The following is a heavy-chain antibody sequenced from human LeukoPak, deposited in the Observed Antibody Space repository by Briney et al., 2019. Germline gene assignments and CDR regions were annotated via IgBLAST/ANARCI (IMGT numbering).Heavy chain of an antibody. CDR1: RFTFSSYA. CDR2: ISYDGSNK. V-gene: IGHV3-30-3*01. CDR3: ARPENRVYYYCGMDV. Sequence: GGSLRLSCAASRFTFSSYAMHWVRQAPGKGLEWVAVISYDGSNKYYADSVKGRFTISRDNSKNTLYLQMNSLRAEDTAVYYCARPENRVYYYCGMDVWGQGTTVTVSS. J-gene: IGHJ6*02.